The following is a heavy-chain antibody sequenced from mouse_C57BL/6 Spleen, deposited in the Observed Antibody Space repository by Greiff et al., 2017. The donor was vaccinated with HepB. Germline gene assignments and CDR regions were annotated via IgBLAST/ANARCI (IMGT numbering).Heavy chain of an antibody. Sequence: DVKLVESEGGLVQPGSSMKLSCTASGFTFSDYYMAWVRQVPEKGLEWVANINYDGSSTYYLDSLKSRFIISRDNAKNILYLQMSSLKSEDTATYYCARVESGYYGSTAWFAYWGQGTLVTVSA. J-gene: IGHJ3*01. D-gene: IGHD1-1*01. CDR1: GFTFSDYY. CDR2: INYDGSST. V-gene: IGHV5-16*01. CDR3: ARVESGYYGSTAWFAY.